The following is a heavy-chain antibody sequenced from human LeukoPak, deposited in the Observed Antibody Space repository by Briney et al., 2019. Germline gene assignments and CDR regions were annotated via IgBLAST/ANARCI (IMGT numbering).Heavy chain of an antibody. J-gene: IGHJ4*02. CDR2: ISSSSSYI. D-gene: IGHD6-6*01. Sequence: GGSLRLSCAASGFTFSSYSMNWVRQAPGKGLEWVSSISSSSSYIYYADSVKGRFTISRDNAKNSLYLQMNSLRAEDTAVYYCAAGEYSSSAEDYWGQGTLVTVSS. V-gene: IGHV3-21*01. CDR3: AAGEYSSSAEDY. CDR1: GFTFSSYS.